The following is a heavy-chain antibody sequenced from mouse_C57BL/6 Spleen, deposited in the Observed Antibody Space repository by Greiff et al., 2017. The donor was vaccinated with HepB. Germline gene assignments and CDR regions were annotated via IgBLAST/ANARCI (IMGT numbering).Heavy chain of an antibody. D-gene: IGHD1-1*01. J-gene: IGHJ2*01. CDR2: IYPGSGNT. V-gene: IGHV1-76*01. CDR3: ARSPNYYGSLSYFDY. Sequence: QVQLKQSGAELVRPGASVKLSCKASGYTFTDYYINWVKQRPGQGLEWIARIYPGSGNTYYNEKFKGKATLTAEKSSSTAYMQLSSLTSEDSAVYFCARSPNYYGSLSYFDYWGQGTTLTVSS. CDR1: GYTFTDYY.